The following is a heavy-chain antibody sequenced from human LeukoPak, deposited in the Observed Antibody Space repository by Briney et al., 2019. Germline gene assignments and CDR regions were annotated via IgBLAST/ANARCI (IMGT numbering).Heavy chain of an antibody. J-gene: IGHJ3*02. V-gene: IGHV3-23*01. CDR1: QFTFGNYA. Sequence: PGGSLRLSCVASQFTFGNYAMSWVRQTPGKGLEWVSAVSGDGHSTYSADPVRGRSTISRDNSKSTLYLQKNSLRAEDTALYYCAKVAGSSGWYGGNAFDIWGQGTLVTVSS. CDR3: AKVAGSSGWYGGNAFDI. CDR2: VSGDGHST. D-gene: IGHD6-19*01.